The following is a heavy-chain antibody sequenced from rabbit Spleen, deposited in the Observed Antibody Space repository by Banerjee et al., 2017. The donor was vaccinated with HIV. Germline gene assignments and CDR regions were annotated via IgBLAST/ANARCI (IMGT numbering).Heavy chain of an antibody. D-gene: IGHD2-1*01. V-gene: IGHV1S45*01. CDR2: IYAGSSGNT. Sequence: QQQVVESGGGLVKPGASLTLSCKASGLDFSVGDVMCWVRQAPGKGLEWIACIYAGSSGNTYSATWAKGRFTISKTSSTTVTLQMTSLTDADTATYFCAIATMTMVITDLWGPGTLVTVS. CDR1: GLDFSVGDV. CDR3: AIATMTMVITDL. J-gene: IGHJ4*01.